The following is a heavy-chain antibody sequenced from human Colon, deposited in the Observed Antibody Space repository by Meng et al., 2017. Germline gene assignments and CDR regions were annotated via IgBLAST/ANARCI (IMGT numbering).Heavy chain of an antibody. CDR1: GDSISGYY. J-gene: IGHJ4*02. CDR2: IHHSGRT. V-gene: IGHV4-4*02. Sequence: QVQLQGSGPGLVKPSETLSLTCSVSGDSISGYYWTWVRQTPGKGLEWIGEIHHSGRTNSMPSLKSRVTLSLDKSKNQFSLSMTSVTAADTAVYYCARGTGDIRVGFDYWGQGTLVTVSS. CDR3: ARGTGDIRVGFDY. D-gene: IGHD7-27*01.